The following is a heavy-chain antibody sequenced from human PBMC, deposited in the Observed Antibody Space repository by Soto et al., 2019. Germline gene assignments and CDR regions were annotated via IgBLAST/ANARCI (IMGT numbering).Heavy chain of an antibody. Sequence: EVQLVESGGGLVKPGGSLRLSCAASGFTFSSYSMNWVRQAPGKGLEWVSSISSSSSSIYYADSGKGRFTISRDNANNSLYLQINSLRAEDTAVYYCAPSVYSRSSLPLDYWGQGTLVTVSS. D-gene: IGHD6-6*01. CDR1: GFTFSSYS. CDR2: ISSSSSSI. V-gene: IGHV3-21*01. J-gene: IGHJ4*02. CDR3: APSVYSRSSLPLDY.